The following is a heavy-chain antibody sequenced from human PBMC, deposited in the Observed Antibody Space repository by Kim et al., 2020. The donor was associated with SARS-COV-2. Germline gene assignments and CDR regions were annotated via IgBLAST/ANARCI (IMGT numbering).Heavy chain of an antibody. Sequence: APKLPGRVTIHADKSTSTAYLELSSLRSEDTAVYYCARVMGSSWYFYFDYWGQGTLVTVSS. J-gene: IGHJ4*02. D-gene: IGHD6-13*01. CDR3: ARVMGSSWYFYFDY. V-gene: IGHV1-69*04.